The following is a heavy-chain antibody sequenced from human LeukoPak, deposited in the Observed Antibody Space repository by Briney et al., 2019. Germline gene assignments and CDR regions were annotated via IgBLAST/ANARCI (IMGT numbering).Heavy chain of an antibody. Sequence: ASVKVSCKASGGTFSSYAISWVRQAPGQGLEWMGGIIPIFGTANYAQKFQGRVTITADESTSTAYMELNSLRAEDTAVYYCARGSLGTIAVAGTLDYWGQGILVTVSS. CDR2: IIPIFGTA. V-gene: IGHV1-69*13. J-gene: IGHJ4*02. CDR3: ARGSLGTIAVAGTLDY. CDR1: GGTFSSYA. D-gene: IGHD6-19*01.